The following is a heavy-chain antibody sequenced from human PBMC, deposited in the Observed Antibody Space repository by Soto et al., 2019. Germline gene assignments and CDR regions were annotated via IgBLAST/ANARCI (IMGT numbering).Heavy chain of an antibody. J-gene: IGHJ5*02. CDR3: TRRYNWNDYYFAP. CDR1: GGSIRVQSYY. D-gene: IGHD1-20*01. Sequence: SETLSLTCTVSGGSIRVQSYYWTWIRQTPGKGLEWVGSSYYSGTSYFNPALKGRVTISVDTSTNQFSLRLTSVTAADTAVYYCTRRYNWNDYYFAPLGQGPLVTVSS. V-gene: IGHV4-39*01. CDR2: SYYSGTS.